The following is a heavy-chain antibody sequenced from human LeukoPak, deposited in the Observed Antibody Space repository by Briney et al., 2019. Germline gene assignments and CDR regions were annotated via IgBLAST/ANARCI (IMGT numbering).Heavy chain of an antibody. D-gene: IGHD1-1*01. CDR2: MSGSGI. CDR1: GFTFSDHN. V-gene: IGHV3-11*01. J-gene: IGHJ3*01. CDR3: ARRSLTTGGHAFDV. Sequence: PGGSLRLSCAATGFTFSDHNMGWMRQAPGKGLEWTSYMSGSGIYYADSVKSRFTISRDNAKNSLYLQMSSLRAEDSAVYFCARRSLTTGGHAFDVWGQGTLVTVSS.